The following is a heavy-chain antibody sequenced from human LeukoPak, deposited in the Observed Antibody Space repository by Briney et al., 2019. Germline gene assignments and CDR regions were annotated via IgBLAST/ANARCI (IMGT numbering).Heavy chain of an antibody. J-gene: IGHJ4*02. D-gene: IGHD3-3*01. Sequence: GGSLRLSCAASGFTFSSYAMSWVRQAPGKGLEWVSAISGSGGSTYYADSVKGRFTISRDNSKNTLYLQMNSLRAEDTAVYYCAKRGHDFWSGYYPFDYWGQGTLVTVSS. CDR3: AKRGHDFWSGYYPFDY. CDR1: GFTFSSYA. CDR2: ISGSGGST. V-gene: IGHV3-23*01.